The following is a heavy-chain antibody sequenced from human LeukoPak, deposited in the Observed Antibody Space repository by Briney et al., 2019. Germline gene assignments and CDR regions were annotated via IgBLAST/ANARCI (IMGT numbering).Heavy chain of an antibody. CDR1: GYTLTALS. J-gene: IGHJ4*02. CDR2: FDPEDGET. CDR3: ATSWGPYSYGYGYY. Sequence: ASVRVSCKVSGYTLTALSMHWVRQAPGKGLEWRGGFDPEDGETIYAQKFQGRVTITEDTSTDTAYMELSSLRSEDTAVYYCATSWGPYSYGYGYYWGQGTLVTVSS. D-gene: IGHD5-18*01. V-gene: IGHV1-24*01.